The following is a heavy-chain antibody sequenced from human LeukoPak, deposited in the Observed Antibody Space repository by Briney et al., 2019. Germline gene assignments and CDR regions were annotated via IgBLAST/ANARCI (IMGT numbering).Heavy chain of an antibody. CDR1: RFTFSIFA. V-gene: IGHV3-48*01. Sequence: TGGSLRLSCAASRFTFSIFAMNWVRQAPGKGLEWLSHISSSSSTIYYADSVKGRFTISRDNAKNSLYLQLNSLRPEDTGLYYCARDRGGWPDYWGQGTLVTVSS. D-gene: IGHD6-19*01. J-gene: IGHJ4*02. CDR2: ISSSSSTI. CDR3: ARDRGGWPDY.